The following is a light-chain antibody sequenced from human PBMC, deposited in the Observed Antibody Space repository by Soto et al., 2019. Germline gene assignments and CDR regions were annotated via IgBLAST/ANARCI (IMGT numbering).Light chain of an antibody. CDR1: QSIFHTPNNRNH. CDR3: QQYYSPPRT. Sequence: DIVMTQSPDSLAVSLGERATINCRSSQSIFHTPNNRNHLAWYQQKLVQPPKLLISWESTREFGVPDRFSGSGSGTDFTLTISSLQAEGVAVYYCQQYYSPPRTFCQGTKVEIK. V-gene: IGKV4-1*01. CDR2: WES. J-gene: IGKJ1*01.